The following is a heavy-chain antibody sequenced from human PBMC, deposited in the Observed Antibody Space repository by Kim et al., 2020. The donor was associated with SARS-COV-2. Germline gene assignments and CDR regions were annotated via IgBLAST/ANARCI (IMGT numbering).Heavy chain of an antibody. D-gene: IGHD3-16*01. CDR3: AGNFMITFGGFDY. J-gene: IGHJ4*02. V-gene: IGHV3-33*01. Sequence: YAATVTGPLTHARDNSKNTMYLQMDSLGAEDTAVYYCAGNFMITFGGFDYWGQGTLVTVSS.